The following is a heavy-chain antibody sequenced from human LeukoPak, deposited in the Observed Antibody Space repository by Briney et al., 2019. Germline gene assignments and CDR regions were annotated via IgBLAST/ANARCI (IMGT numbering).Heavy chain of an antibody. CDR1: GGTFSSYA. D-gene: IGHD2-2*01. CDR2: IIPILGIA. V-gene: IGHV1-69*04. CDR3: ARAPTPGYCSSTSCPLDY. Sequence: GSSVKVSCKASGGTFSSYAISWVRQAPGQGLEWMGGIIPILGIANYAQKFQGRVTITADKSTSTAYMELSSLRSEDTAVYYCARAPTPGYCSSTSCPLDYWGQGTLVTVSS. J-gene: IGHJ4*02.